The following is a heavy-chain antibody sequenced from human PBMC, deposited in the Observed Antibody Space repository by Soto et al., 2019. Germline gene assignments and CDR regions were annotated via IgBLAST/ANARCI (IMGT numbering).Heavy chain of an antibody. CDR3: ARGANDFWSGYSTYYYYYMDV. CDR1: GGSISSYY. J-gene: IGHJ6*03. Sequence: SETLSLTCTVSGGSISSYYWSWIRQPPGKGLEWIGYIYYSGSTNYNPSLKSRVTISVDTSKNQFSLKLSSVTAADTAVYYCARGANDFWSGYSTYYYYYMDVWGKGTTVTAP. D-gene: IGHD3-3*01. CDR2: IYYSGST. V-gene: IGHV4-59*08.